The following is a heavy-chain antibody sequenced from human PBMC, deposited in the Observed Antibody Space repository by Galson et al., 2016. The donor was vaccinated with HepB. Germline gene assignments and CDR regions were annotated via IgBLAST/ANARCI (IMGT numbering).Heavy chain of an antibody. D-gene: IGHD3-3*01. CDR3: ARGPGHFGVVHTYYYYYYMDV. V-gene: IGHV4-61*01. J-gene: IGHJ6*03. CDR2: IYYSGST. CDR1: GGSVSSGSYY. Sequence: ETLSLTCTVSGGSVSSGSYYWSWIRQPPGKGLEWIGYIYYSGSTNYNPPLKSRVTITVDTSKNQFSLKRSSVTAADTAVYYWARGPGHFGVVHTYYYYYYMDVWGKGTTVTVSS.